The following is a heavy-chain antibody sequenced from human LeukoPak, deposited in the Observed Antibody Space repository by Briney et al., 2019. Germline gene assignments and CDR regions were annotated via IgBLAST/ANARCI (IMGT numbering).Heavy chain of an antibody. V-gene: IGHV4-34*01. J-gene: IGHJ4*02. CDR1: GGSFSGYY. D-gene: IGHD6-19*01. CDR2: INHSGST. CDR3: ARGGDSSGWYADY. Sequence: SETLSLTCAVYGGSFSGYYWSWIRQPPGKGLEWIGEINHSGSTNYNPSLKSRVTISVDTSKNQFSLKLSSVTAADTAVYYCARGGDSSGWYADYWGQGTLVTVSS.